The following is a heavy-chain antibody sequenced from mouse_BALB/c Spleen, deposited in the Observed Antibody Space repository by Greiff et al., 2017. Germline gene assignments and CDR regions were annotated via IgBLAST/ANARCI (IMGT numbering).Heavy chain of an antibody. Sequence: EVQLVESGGDLVKPGGSLKLSCAASGFTFSSYGMSWVRQTPDKRLEWVATISSGGSYTYYPDSVKGRFTISRDNAKNTLYLQMSSLKSEDTAMYYCALPGDGAYWGQGTLVTVSA. V-gene: IGHV5-6*01. CDR2: ISSGGSYT. CDR3: ALPGDGAY. CDR1: GFTFSSYG. J-gene: IGHJ3*01. D-gene: IGHD3-3*01.